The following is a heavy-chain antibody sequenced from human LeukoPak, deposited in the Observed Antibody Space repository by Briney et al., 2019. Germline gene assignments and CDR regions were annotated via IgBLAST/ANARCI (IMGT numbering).Heavy chain of an antibody. Sequence: GESLKTPCKGSGYSFTTYWIGWVRQMPGKGLEWMGIIYPGDSDTRYSPSFQGQVTISADKSISTAYLQWSSLKASDTAMYYCARSEAAAGTDFDYWGQGTLVTVSS. CDR3: ARSEAAAGTDFDY. V-gene: IGHV5-51*01. CDR2: IYPGDSDT. J-gene: IGHJ4*02. CDR1: GYSFTTYW. D-gene: IGHD6-13*01.